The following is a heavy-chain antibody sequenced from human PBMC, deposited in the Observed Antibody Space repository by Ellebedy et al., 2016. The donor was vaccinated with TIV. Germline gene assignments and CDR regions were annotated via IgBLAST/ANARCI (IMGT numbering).Heavy chain of an antibody. D-gene: IGHD6-6*01. CDR2: ISSSGGRT. V-gene: IGHV3-23*01. CDR3: ANMLLPIAARRRVNYFHH. Sequence: GESLKISXAASGFTFSSYSMSWVRQAPGKGLEWVSTISSSGGRTFYSDSVKGRFTISRDNSRDTLYLQMNSLRADDTAVYYCANMLLPIAARRRVNYFHHWGQGTLVTVSS. CDR1: GFTFSSYS. J-gene: IGHJ4*02.